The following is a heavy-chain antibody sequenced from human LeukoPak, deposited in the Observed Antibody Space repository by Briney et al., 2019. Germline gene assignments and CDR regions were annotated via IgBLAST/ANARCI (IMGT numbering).Heavy chain of an antibody. CDR1: GGSLSSYY. V-gene: IGHV4-59*13. Sequence: SQTLSLTCTVSGGSLSSYYWSWIREPPGKGLGGIGDIYYSGSTNYNPPLKSRVTISVDTSKNQFSLKLSSVTAADTLVYSCARQLGKGAFDYWGQGTLVTVSS. CDR3: ARQLGKGAFDY. D-gene: IGHD1-26*01. CDR2: IYYSGST. J-gene: IGHJ4*02.